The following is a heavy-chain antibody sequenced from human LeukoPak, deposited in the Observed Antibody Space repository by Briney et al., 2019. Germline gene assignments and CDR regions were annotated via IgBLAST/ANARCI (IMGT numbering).Heavy chain of an antibody. CDR2: ISGSGSST. J-gene: IGHJ4*02. CDR1: GFTLSMYG. CDR3: AKDKEIAAPGSPYY. V-gene: IGHV3-23*01. Sequence: GGSLRLSCVASGFTLSMYGMHWVRQAPGKGLEWVSAISGSGSSTYYADSVKGRFAISRDNSKNTLYLQMNSLRAEDTAVYYCAKDKEIAAPGSPYYWGQGTLVTVSS. D-gene: IGHD6-13*01.